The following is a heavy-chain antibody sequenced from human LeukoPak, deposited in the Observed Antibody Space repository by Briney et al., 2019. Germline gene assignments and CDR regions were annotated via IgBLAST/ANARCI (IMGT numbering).Heavy chain of an antibody. CDR1: GYTFTSYA. D-gene: IGHD1-26*01. CDR2: INAGNGNT. V-gene: IGHV1-3*01. Sequence: ASVKVSCKASGYTFTSYAMHWVRQAPGQRLEWMGWINAGNGNTKYSQKFQGRVTITRDTSASTAYMGLSSLRSEDTAVYYCARLHGPMRNWELPYYYYGMDVWGQGTTVTVSS. CDR3: ARLHGPMRNWELPYYYYGMDV. J-gene: IGHJ6*02.